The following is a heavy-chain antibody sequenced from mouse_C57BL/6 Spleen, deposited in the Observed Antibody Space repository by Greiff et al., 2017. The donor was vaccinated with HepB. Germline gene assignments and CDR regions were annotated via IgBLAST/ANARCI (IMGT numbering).Heavy chain of an antibody. CDR3: ASRLGGFAY. CDR2: IWGVGST. J-gene: IGHJ3*01. Sequence: QVQLKESGPGLVAPSQSLSITCTVSGFSLTSYGVDWVRQSPGKGLEWLGVIWGVGSTNYNSAIKSSLSISKDNSKSQVYLKRNSLQTDDTAMYYCASRLGGFAYWGQGTLVTVSA. V-gene: IGHV2-6*01. CDR1: GFSLTSYG.